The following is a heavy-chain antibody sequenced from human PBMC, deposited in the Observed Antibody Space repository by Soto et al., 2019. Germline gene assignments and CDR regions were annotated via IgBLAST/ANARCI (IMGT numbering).Heavy chain of an antibody. CDR1: GDSISTVDYF. V-gene: IGHV4-30-4*01. J-gene: IGHJ5*02. Sequence: SETLSLTCSVSGDSISTVDYFWAWIRQPPGQALEYIGYIYKSATTYYNPSFESRVAISLDTSKSQFSLNVTSVTAADTAVYFCARGRYCLTGRCFPNWFDPWGQGTPVTVSS. CDR2: IYKSATT. D-gene: IGHD2-15*01. CDR3: ARGRYCLTGRCFPNWFDP.